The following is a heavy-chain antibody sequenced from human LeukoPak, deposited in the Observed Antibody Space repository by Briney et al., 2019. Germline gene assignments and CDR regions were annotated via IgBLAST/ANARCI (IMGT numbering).Heavy chain of an antibody. CDR3: ATAYRALGYCSSTSCFEADFDY. D-gene: IGHD2-2*01. J-gene: IGHJ4*02. CDR2: IVVGSGNT. Sequence: TSVKVSCKASGFTFTSSAMQWVRQARGQRLEWIGWIVVGSGNTNYAQKFQGRVTMTRDTSISTAYMELSRLRSDDTAVYYCATAYRALGYCSSTSCFEADFDYWGQGILVTVSS. V-gene: IGHV1-58*02. CDR1: GFTFTSSA.